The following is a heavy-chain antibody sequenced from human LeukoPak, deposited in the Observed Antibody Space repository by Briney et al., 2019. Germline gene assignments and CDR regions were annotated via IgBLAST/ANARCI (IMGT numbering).Heavy chain of an antibody. D-gene: IGHD2-15*01. CDR2: MNPNSGNT. CDR3: AGGYCSGGSCYSPAGY. V-gene: IGHV1-8*01. Sequence: ASVKVSCKASGYTFTSYDINWVRQATGQGLEWMGWMNPNSGNTGYAQKFQGRVTMTRNTSISTAYMELSSLRSEDTAVYYCAGGYCSGGSCYSPAGYWGQGTLVTVSS. CDR1: GYTFTSYD. J-gene: IGHJ4*02.